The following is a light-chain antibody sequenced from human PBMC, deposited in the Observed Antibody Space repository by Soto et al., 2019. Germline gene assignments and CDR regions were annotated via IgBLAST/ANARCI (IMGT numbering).Light chain of an antibody. CDR1: TSDVGHDNY. CDR3: CSYAGSYTYV. V-gene: IGLV2-14*01. J-gene: IGLJ1*01. Sequence: QSALTQPASVSGSPGQSITISCTGTTSDVGHDNYVSWYQQFPGKAPKLIIYEVSNRPSGVSNRFSGSKSGNTASLTISGLQAEDEADYYCCSYAGSYTYVFGTGTKLTVL. CDR2: EVS.